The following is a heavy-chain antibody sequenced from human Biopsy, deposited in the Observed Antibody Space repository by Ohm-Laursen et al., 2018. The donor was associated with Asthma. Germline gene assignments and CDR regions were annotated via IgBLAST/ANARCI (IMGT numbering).Heavy chain of an antibody. CDR1: GFTFSDYY. V-gene: IGHV3-11*01. Sequence: SLRLSCAAPGFTFSDYYMSWIRQAPGKGLEWISYINGKSNSIEYADSVKGRFTISRDNAKNSLHLQMNSLRAEDTAVYYCARDSYSSGLYDDFESWGQGTLVTVSS. CDR2: INGKSNSI. CDR3: ARDSYSSGLYDDFES. J-gene: IGHJ4*02. D-gene: IGHD6-19*01.